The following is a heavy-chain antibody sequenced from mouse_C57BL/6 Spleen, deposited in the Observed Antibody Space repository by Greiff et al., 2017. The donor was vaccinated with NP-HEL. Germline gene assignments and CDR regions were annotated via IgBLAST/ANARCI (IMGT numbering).Heavy chain of an antibody. V-gene: IGHV10-1*01. Sequence: GGGLVQPKGSLKLSCAASGFSFNTYAMNWVRQAPGKGLEWVARIRSKSNNYATYYADSVKDRFTISRDDSESMLYLQMNNLKTEDTAMYYRVRQGYAMDYWGQGTSVTVSS. CDR3: VRQGYAMDY. J-gene: IGHJ4*01. CDR1: GFSFNTYA. CDR2: IRSKSNNYAT.